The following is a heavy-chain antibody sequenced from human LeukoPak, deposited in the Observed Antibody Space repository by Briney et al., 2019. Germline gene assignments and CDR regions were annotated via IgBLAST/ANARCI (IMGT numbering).Heavy chain of an antibody. J-gene: IGHJ4*02. D-gene: IGHD3-22*01. CDR3: ARGLAGGYNFDY. Sequence: SETLSLTCTVSGGSVSGYYWSWIRQSPGKGLEWIGYIFYSGTTLYSPSLKSRVTMSVDTSKNQFSLNLSSVTAADTAVYYCARGLAGGYNFDYWGQGTLVTVSS. V-gene: IGHV4-59*02. CDR2: IFYSGTT. CDR1: GGSVSGYY.